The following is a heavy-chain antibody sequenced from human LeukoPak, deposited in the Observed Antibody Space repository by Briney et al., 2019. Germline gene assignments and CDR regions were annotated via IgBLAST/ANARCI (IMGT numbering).Heavy chain of an antibody. CDR2: ISGSGGST. CDR1: GFTFSSYA. Sequence: GGSLRLSCAASGFTFSSYAMSWVRQAPGKGLEWVSGISGSGGSTYYADSVKGRSTISRDNSKNTLHLQMSSLRAEDTAVYYCSKAGFDYAWNYLDYWGQGTLVTVSS. J-gene: IGHJ4*02. V-gene: IGHV3-23*01. D-gene: IGHD4-17*01. CDR3: SKAGFDYAWNYLDY.